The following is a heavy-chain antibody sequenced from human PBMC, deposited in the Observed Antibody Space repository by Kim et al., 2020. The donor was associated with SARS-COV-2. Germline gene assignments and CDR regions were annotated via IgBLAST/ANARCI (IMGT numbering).Heavy chain of an antibody. CDR2: ISYSGSTT. V-gene: IGHV3-23*01. CDR3: VKRNGMPIEDWTFDY. J-gene: IGHJ4*02. CDR1: GFSFSKYA. D-gene: IGHD1-1*01. Sequence: GGSLRLSCAASGFSFSKYAMSWVRQAPGKGLESVSTISYSGSTTYYTDSVRGRFTISRDNSKNTLYLQIHSLRAEDTAIYYCVKRNGMPIEDWTFDYWGQGTLVTVSS.